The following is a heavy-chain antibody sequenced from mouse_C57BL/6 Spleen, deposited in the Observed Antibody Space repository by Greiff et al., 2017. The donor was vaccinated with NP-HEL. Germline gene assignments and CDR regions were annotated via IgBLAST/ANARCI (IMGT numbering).Heavy chain of an antibody. V-gene: IGHV1-52*01. J-gene: IGHJ1*03. CDR3: ARMRGNYWYFDV. CDR1: GYTFTSYW. D-gene: IGHD2-1*01. CDR2: IDPSDSET. Sequence: QVHVKQPGAELVRPGSSVKLSCKASGYTFTSYWMHWVKQRPIQGLEWIGNIDPSDSETHYNQKFKDKATLTVDKSSSTAYMQLSSLTSEDSAVYYCARMRGNYWYFDVWGTGTTVTVSS.